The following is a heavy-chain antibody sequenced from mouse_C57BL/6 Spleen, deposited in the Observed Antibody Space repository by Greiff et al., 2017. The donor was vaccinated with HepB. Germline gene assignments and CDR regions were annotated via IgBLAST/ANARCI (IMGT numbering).Heavy chain of an antibody. CDR2: ISYDGSN. J-gene: IGHJ3*01. Sequence: EVHLVESGPGLVKPSQSLSLTCSVTGYSITSGYYWNWIRQFPGNKLEWMGYISYDGSNNYNPSLKNRISITRDTSKNQFFLKLNSVTTEDTATYYCARDHDYGWFAYWGQGTLVTVSA. D-gene: IGHD2-4*01. CDR1: GYSITSGYY. V-gene: IGHV3-6*01. CDR3: ARDHDYGWFAY.